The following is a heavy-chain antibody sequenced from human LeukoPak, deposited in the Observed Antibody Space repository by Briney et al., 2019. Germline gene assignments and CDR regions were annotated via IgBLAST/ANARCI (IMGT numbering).Heavy chain of an antibody. V-gene: IGHV3-7*01. D-gene: IGHD4/OR15-4a*01. CDR1: GFTFSIYW. Sequence: PGGSLRLSCATSGFTFSIYWMSWVRQAPGKGLEWVANINLRGSEKYYVDSVKGRFTISRDNANNSVYLQMNSLRSEDTAVYYCARDVDYANPRHDYWGQGTLVTVSS. CDR3: ARDVDYANPRHDY. J-gene: IGHJ4*02. CDR2: INLRGSEK.